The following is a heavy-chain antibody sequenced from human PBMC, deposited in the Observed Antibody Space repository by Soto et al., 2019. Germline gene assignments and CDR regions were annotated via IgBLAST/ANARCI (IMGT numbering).Heavy chain of an antibody. Sequence: QVQLVESGGGVVQPGRSLRLSCAASGFTFPRFGMHWVRQAPGKGLEWVALITYEGSQIYYADAVKGRVTISRDNGDNTLSLQMDNLRTEDTATYFCAKGRGEMNWSNYYGLDVWGQVTTVIVSS. CDR2: ITYEGSQI. J-gene: IGHJ6*02. CDR3: AKGRGEMNWSNYYGLDV. CDR1: GFTFPRFG. D-gene: IGHD1-1*01. V-gene: IGHV3-30*18.